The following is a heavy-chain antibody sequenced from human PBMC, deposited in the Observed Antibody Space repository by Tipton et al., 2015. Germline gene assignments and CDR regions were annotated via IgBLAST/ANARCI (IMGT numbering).Heavy chain of an antibody. V-gene: IGHV4-59*01. Sequence: LRLSCTVSGGSISNYYWGWIRQPPGKGLEWIGYIYYTGNTNYHASPRSRVTISLDTSKKQFSLMLTSVTAADTAVYYCARHRGVGGLADYWGRGTLVTVSS. D-gene: IGHD3-10*01. CDR2: IYYTGNT. J-gene: IGHJ4*02. CDR1: GGSISNYY. CDR3: ARHRGVGGLADY.